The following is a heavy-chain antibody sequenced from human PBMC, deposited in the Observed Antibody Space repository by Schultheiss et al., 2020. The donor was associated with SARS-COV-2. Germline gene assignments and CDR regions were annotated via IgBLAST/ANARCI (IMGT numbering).Heavy chain of an antibody. CDR2: ISYDGSNK. CDR1: GFTFSSYG. V-gene: IGHV3-33*05. CDR3: ARDLGGYSYDPYYFDY. J-gene: IGHJ4*02. Sequence: GESLKISCAASGFTFSSYGMHWVRQAPGKGLEWVAVISYDGSNKYYADSVKGRFTISRDNSKNTLYLQMNSLRAEDTAVYYCARDLGGYSYDPYYFDYWGQGTLVTVSS. D-gene: IGHD5-18*01.